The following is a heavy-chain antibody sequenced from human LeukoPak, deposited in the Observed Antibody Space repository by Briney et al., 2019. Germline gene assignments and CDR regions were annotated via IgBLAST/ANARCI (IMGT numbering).Heavy chain of an antibody. CDR1: GFTFDDYA. J-gene: IGHJ4*02. Sequence: AGGSLRLSCAATGFTFDDYAMHWVRQAPGKGLEWVSGISWNSGSIGYADSVEGRFTISRDNAKNSLYLQMNSLRAEDTALYYCAKDYSSSWYYFDYWGQGTLVTVSS. CDR3: AKDYSSSWYYFDY. D-gene: IGHD6-13*01. V-gene: IGHV3-9*01. CDR2: ISWNSGSI.